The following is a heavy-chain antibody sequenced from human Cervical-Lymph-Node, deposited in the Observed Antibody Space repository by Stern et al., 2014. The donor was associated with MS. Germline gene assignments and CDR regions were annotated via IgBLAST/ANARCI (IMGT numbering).Heavy chain of an antibody. CDR3: AKHACTGAACPFDL. J-gene: IGHJ4*02. V-gene: IGHV4-39*01. D-gene: IGHD2-8*02. Sequence: QLQLQESGPGLVKPSETLSLTCAVSCDSISSYTHYWAWIRQPPGKGLEWIGSVYYSGATYYNPSLKSPVPISVDPSKNPFSLGLNSVTAADTAVYYCAKHACTGAACPFDLWGQGTLVTVSS. CDR2: VYYSGAT. CDR1: CDSISSYTHY.